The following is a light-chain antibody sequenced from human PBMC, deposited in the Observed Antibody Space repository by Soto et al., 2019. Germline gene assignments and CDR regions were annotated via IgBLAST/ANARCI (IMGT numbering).Light chain of an antibody. J-gene: IGKJ5*01. V-gene: IGKV1-39*01. CDR1: QSISSY. CDR3: QQYVISVT. CDR2: AAS. Sequence: DIQMTQSPSSLSASVGDRVTITCRASQSISSYLNWYQQKPGKAPNLLIYAASSLQSGVPSRFSGSGSGTDFTLTISRLEPQDSAMYYCQQYVISVTFGQGTRREIK.